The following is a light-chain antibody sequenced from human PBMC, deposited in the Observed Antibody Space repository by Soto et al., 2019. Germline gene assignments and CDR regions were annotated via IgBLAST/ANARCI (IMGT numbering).Light chain of an antibody. CDR1: QGISTW. V-gene: IGKV1-12*01. Sequence: DIPMTQYPSSVAAAVGDRVTITCRASQGISTWLAWYQHKPGTAPKLLIFGAFSLQRGVPSRFAGSGSGTDFALTIRSLQPEDVATYYCQQVTTFPRTFGQGTKGEIK. CDR2: GAF. J-gene: IGKJ1*01. CDR3: QQVTTFPRT.